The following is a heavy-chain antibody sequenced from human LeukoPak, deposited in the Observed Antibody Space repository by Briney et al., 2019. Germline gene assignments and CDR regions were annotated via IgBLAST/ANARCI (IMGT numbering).Heavy chain of an antibody. CDR1: GFTFSTYG. CDR3: ARGYSYGDF. J-gene: IGHJ4*02. D-gene: IGHD5-18*01. V-gene: IGHV3-30*03. Sequence: GGSLRLSCAASGFTFSTYGMHWVRQAPGKGLEWAAVISSDGSSKHYADSVKGRFTISRDDSKKTLYLQMSSLTAEDTAVYHCARGYSYGDFWGQGTLVTVSS. CDR2: ISSDGSSK.